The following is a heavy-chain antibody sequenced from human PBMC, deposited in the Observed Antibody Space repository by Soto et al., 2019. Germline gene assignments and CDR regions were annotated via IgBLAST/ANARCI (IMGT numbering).Heavy chain of an antibody. J-gene: IGHJ4*02. CDR3: ARVVVVAATLLEEFDY. Sequence: GGSLRLSCAASGFTFSSYSMNWVRQAPGKGLEWVSYISSSSSTIYYADSVKGRFTISRYNAKNSLYLQMNSLRDEDAAVYYCARVVVVAATLLEEFDYWGQGTLVTVSS. D-gene: IGHD2-15*01. V-gene: IGHV3-48*02. CDR1: GFTFSSYS. CDR2: ISSSSSTI.